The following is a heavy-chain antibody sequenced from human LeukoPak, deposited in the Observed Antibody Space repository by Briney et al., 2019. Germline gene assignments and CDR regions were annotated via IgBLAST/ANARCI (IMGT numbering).Heavy chain of an antibody. CDR1: GGSISSGGYS. CDR3: VRTSIAARRANAFDI. J-gene: IGHJ3*02. V-gene: IGHV4-30-2*01. D-gene: IGHD6-6*01. CDR2: IYHSGST. Sequence: PSQTLSLTCAVSGGSISSGGYSWSWIRQPPGKGLEWIGYIYHSGSTYYNPSLKSRVTISVDRSKNQFSLKLSSVTAADTAVYYCVRTSIAARRANAFDIWGQGIMVTVSS.